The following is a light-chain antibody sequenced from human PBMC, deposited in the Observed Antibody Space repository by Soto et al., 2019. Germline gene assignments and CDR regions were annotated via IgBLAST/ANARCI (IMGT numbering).Light chain of an antibody. J-gene: IGKJ1*01. CDR3: QQYVTSSPGT. CDR2: GIS. V-gene: IGKV3-20*01. Sequence: EFVLTQSPGTLSLSPGERAILSCRASHTISSSYLAWYQQKPGQAPRLLMYGISRRATGIPDRFSGSGSGTDFTLTITRLEPEDFAVYYCQQYVTSSPGTFGQGTKVDIK. CDR1: HTISSSY.